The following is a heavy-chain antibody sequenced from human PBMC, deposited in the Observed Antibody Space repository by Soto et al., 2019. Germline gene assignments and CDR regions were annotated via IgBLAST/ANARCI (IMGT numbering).Heavy chain of an antibody. CDR2: IIPIFGTA. V-gene: IGHV1-69*01. Sequence: QVQLVQSGAEVKKPGSPVKVSCKASGGTFSSYAISWVRQAPGQGLEWMGGIIPIFGTANYAQKFQGRVTITADESTSTAYMELSSLRSEDTAVYYCARAPEPDSGWFYYFDYWGQGTLVTVSS. CDR3: ARAPEPDSGWFYYFDY. D-gene: IGHD6-19*01. J-gene: IGHJ4*02. CDR1: GGTFSSYA.